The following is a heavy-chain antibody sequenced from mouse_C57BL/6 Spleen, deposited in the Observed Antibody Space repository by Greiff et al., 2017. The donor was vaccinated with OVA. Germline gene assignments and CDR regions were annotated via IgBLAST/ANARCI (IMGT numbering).Heavy chain of an antibody. CDR2: IYPRSGNT. D-gene: IGHD1-1*01. Sequence: QVQLQQSGAELARPGASVKLSCKASGYTFTSYGISWVKQRTGQGLEWIGEIYPRSGNTYYNEKFKGKATMTADKSSSTAYMELRILTSEDSAVYFCARSGDYYGSRYLYYFDYWGQGTTLTVSS. J-gene: IGHJ2*01. CDR3: ARSGDYYGSRYLYYFDY. CDR1: GYTFTSYG. V-gene: IGHV1-81*01.